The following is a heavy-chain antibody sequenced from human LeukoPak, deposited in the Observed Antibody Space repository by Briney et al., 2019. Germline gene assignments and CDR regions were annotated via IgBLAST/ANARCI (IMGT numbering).Heavy chain of an antibody. Sequence: PGGSLRLSCAASGFTFSGYAMSWVRQAPGEGLEWVSLISYSGANLYYTDSVRGRFTISRDNSKDTLFLQMNSLRAEDTAIYYGARAMQLSTWGVGTMVTVS. CDR2: ISYSGANL. D-gene: IGHD3-16*02. CDR1: GFTFSGYA. V-gene: IGHV3-23*01. J-gene: IGHJ3*01. CDR3: ARAMQLST.